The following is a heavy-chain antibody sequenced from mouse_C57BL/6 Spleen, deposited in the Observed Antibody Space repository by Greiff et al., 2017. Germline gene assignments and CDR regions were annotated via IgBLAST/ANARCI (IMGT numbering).Heavy chain of an antibody. J-gene: IGHJ2*01. CDR3: ARGGYPYYFDY. D-gene: IGHD2-2*01. CDR1: GFTFSDYG. V-gene: IGHV5-17*01. Sequence: EVKLMESGGGLVKPGGSLKLSCAASGFTFSDYGMHWVRQAPEKGLEWVAYISSGSSTIYYADTVKGRFTISRDNAKNTLFLQMTSRRSEDTAMYYCARGGYPYYFDYWGQGTTLTVSS. CDR2: ISSGSSTI.